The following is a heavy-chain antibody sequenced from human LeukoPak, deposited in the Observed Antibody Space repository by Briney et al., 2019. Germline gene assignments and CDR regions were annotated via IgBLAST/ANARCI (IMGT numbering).Heavy chain of an antibody. V-gene: IGHV1-2*02. D-gene: IGHD3-9*01. Sequence: ASVKVSCKTSGYTFIAYYMHWVRQAPGQGLDWMGWINPNSGATNYAQKYQGRVTMTRDTSISTAYMELNRLTSDDTAVYYCARGPYYDVLTGVGGGALDPWGQGTLVTVSS. J-gene: IGHJ5*02. CDR2: INPNSGAT. CDR3: ARGPYYDVLTGVGGGALDP. CDR1: GYTFIAYY.